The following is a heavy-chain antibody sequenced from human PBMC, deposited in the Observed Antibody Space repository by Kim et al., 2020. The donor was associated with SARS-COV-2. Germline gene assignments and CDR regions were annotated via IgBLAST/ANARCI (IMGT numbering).Heavy chain of an antibody. CDR3: AEDNTLLLWFGESDPGGMDV. Sequence: GGSLRLSCAASGFTFSSYGMHWVRQAPGKGLEWVAVISYDGSNKYYADSVKGRFTISRDNSKNTLYLQMNSLRAEDTAVYYCAEDNTLLLWFGESDPGGMDVWGQGKTVTVSS. D-gene: IGHD3-10*01. CDR2: ISYDGSNK. J-gene: IGHJ6*02. V-gene: IGHV3-30*18. CDR1: GFTFSSYG.